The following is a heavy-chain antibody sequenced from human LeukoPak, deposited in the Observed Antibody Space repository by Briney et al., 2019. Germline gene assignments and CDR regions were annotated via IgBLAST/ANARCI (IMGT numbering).Heavy chain of an antibody. J-gene: IGHJ4*02. Sequence: GRSLRLSCAASGFTFSSYAMSWVRQAPGKGLEWVSVISGSGGSTYSAESVKGRFTISRDNSKSTLYLQMNGLTAEDTALYYCARRLVTAGITDFFDSWGQGTLVSVSS. CDR3: ARRLVTAGITDFFDS. CDR1: GFTFSSYA. CDR2: ISGSGGST. V-gene: IGHV3-23*01. D-gene: IGHD2-2*01.